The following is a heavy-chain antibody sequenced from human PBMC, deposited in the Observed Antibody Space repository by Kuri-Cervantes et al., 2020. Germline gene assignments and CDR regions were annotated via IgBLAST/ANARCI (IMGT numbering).Heavy chain of an antibody. V-gene: IGHV4-34*01. J-gene: IGHJ6*03. Sequence: SETLSLTCAVYGGSFSGYYWSWIRQPPGKGLEWIGEISHSGSTNYNPSPKSRVTISVDTSKNQFSLKLSSMTAADTAVYYCAREVATMNYYYYMDVWGKGTTVTVSS. CDR1: GGSFSGYY. D-gene: IGHD5-12*01. CDR2: ISHSGST. CDR3: AREVATMNYYYYMDV.